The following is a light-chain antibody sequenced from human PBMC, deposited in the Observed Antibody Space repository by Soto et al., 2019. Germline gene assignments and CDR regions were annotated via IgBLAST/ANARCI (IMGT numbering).Light chain of an antibody. CDR3: QHCSTWPGWT. J-gene: IGKJ1*01. Sequence: EIVLTQSPATLSLSPGDRATLSCRASQSVGSYLAWYQQRPGQAPRLLIHDASNRATGIPARFSGSGSGTDFPLTISSLGPEFFAVYYCQHCSTWPGWTFGKGPTVEVK. CDR2: DAS. V-gene: IGKV3-11*01. CDR1: QSVGSY.